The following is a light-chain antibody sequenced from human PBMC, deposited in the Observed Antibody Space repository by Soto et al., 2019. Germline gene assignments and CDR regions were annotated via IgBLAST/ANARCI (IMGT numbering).Light chain of an antibody. Sequence: DIQLTQSPSTLASSVGDRVTITCRASHTIGNWLAWYQQKPGKVPKLLLYNESSVESGVTSRFSGSGYGTDFYLTISSLQPDGCASYYCKQCNFYWTFRQGTKVEIK. CDR2: NES. V-gene: IGKV1-5*03. CDR1: HTIGNW. J-gene: IGKJ1*01. CDR3: KQCNFYWT.